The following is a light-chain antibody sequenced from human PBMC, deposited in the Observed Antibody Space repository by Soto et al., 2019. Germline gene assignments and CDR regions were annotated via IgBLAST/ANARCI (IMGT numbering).Light chain of an antibody. J-gene: IGKJ1*01. V-gene: IGKV3-20*01. CDR3: QQYGTSPWT. Sequence: EIVLTQSPGTLSLSPGERATLSCRASQSVSSNYLAWYQQKPGQAPRLLIYTASGSATGIPDRFSGSGSGTDFTLTISRVEPEDVAIYYCQQYGTSPWTFGQGTKVEIK. CDR1: QSVSSNY. CDR2: TAS.